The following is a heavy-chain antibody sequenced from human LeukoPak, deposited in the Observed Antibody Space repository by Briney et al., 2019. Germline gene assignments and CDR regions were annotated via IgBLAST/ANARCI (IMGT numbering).Heavy chain of an antibody. D-gene: IGHD3-22*01. CDR2: MFDSGST. J-gene: IGHJ4*02. CDR1: DGSVTSFY. Sequence: PSETLSLTCTVPDGSVTSFYWSWICQPPGKGLELICFMFDSGSTKYNPSLKSRVTISADTSKKQFSLKLSSVTAADTAVYYCARARSPKDYYSDTSGYYYFDSWGQGAQVTVSS. CDR3: ARARSPKDYYSDTSGYYYFDS. V-gene: IGHV4-59*02.